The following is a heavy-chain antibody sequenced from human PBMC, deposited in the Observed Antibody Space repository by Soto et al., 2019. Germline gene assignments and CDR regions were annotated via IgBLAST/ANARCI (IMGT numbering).Heavy chain of an antibody. V-gene: IGHV3-23*01. CDR2: ISGSGGST. CDR3: AKGKYYDILTGYYTPHYYFDY. D-gene: IGHD3-9*01. Sequence: GGSLRLSCAASGFTFSSYAMSWVRQAPGKGLEWVSAISGSGGSTYYADSVKGRFTISRDNSKNTLYLQMNSLRAEDTAVYYCAKGKYYDILTGYYTPHYYFDYWGQGTLVTVSS. CDR1: GFTFSSYA. J-gene: IGHJ4*02.